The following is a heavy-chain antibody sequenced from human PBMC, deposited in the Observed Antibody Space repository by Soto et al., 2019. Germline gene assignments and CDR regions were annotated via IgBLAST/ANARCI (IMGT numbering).Heavy chain of an antibody. CDR3: AREVPLATFDY. CDR1: GGSISSGGYY. V-gene: IGHV4-31*03. Sequence: SETLSLTCTVSGGSISSGGYYWSWIRQHPGKGLEWIGYIYYSGSTYYNPSLKSRVTISVDTSKNQFSLKLSSVTAADTAVYYCAREVPLATFDYWGQGTLVTVSS. J-gene: IGHJ4*02. CDR2: IYYSGST. D-gene: IGHD5-12*01.